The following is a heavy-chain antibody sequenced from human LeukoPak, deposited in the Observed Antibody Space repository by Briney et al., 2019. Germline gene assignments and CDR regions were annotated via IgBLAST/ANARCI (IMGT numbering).Heavy chain of an antibody. V-gene: IGHV4-59*12. CDR1: GGSISSYY. D-gene: IGHD3-22*01. J-gene: IGHJ4*02. Sequence: SETLSLTCTASGGSISSYYWSWVRQAPGKGLEWIGYIYYSGSTNYNPSLKSGVIIIVETSKNKSSLTQSSVITADDAALYFARFYCDSSGYYYFDYWGQGTLVTVSS. CDR3: ARFYCDSSGYYYFDY. CDR2: IYYSGST.